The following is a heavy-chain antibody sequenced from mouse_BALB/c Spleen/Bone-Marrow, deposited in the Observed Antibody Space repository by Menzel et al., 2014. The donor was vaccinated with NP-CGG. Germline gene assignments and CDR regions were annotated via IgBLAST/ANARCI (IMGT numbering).Heavy chain of an antibody. CDR3: ARKRNLTGTGFVY. D-gene: IGHD4-1*01. CDR1: GYTFXNYW. Sequence: QVQLQQPGAELAKPGASVKMSCKASGYTFXNYWMHWIKQRPGQGLEWIGYINPYSTYSEYNQKFRDKATLTADKSSTTAYMQLSSLTSEDSAVYYCARKRNLTGTGFVYWSQGTLVTVSA. CDR2: INPYSTYS. J-gene: IGHJ3*01. V-gene: IGHV1-7*01.